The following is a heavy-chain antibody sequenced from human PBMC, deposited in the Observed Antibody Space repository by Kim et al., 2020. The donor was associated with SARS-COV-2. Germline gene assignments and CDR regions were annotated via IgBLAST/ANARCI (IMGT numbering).Heavy chain of an antibody. Sequence: GGSLRLSCAASGFTFSSYGMHRVRQAPGKGLEWVAVISYDGSNKYYADSVKGRFTIPRDNSKNTLYLQMNSLRAEDTAVYYCARDQSAGYSSSWNDYWG. CDR3: ARDQSAGYSSSWNDY. CDR1: GFTFSSYG. CDR2: ISYDGSNK. J-gene: IGHJ4*01. V-gene: IGHV3-33*05. D-gene: IGHD6-13*01.